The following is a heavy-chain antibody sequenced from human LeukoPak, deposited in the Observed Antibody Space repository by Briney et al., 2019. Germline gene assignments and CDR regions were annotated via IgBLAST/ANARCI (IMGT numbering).Heavy chain of an antibody. V-gene: IGHV3-21*01. CDR2: ISSSSSYI. J-gene: IGHJ5*02. Sequence: GGSLRLSCAASGFSFSFYRMDWVRQAPGKGLEWVSSISSSSSYIYYADSVKGRFTISRDNAENSLYLQMNSLRAEDTAVYYCARTQQAGNWFDPWGQGTLVTVSS. CDR3: ARTQQAGNWFDP. D-gene: IGHD6-13*01. CDR1: GFSFSFYR.